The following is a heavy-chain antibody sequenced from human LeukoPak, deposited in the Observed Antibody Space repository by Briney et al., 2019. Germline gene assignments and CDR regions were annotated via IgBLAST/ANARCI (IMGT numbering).Heavy chain of an antibody. V-gene: IGHV1-69*13. D-gene: IGHD1-26*01. CDR2: IISIFGTA. CDR3: ATEWADAFDI. Sequence: SVKVSCKASGYTFTSYAISWVRQAPGQGLQWMGGIISIFGTANYAQDFLGRVTITADESTSTAYMELSSLRSEDTAVYYCATEWADAFDIWGQGTMVTVSS. CDR1: GYTFTSYA. J-gene: IGHJ3*02.